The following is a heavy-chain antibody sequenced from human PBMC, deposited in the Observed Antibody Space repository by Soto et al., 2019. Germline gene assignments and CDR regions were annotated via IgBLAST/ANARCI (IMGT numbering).Heavy chain of an antibody. J-gene: IGHJ4*02. D-gene: IGHD3-22*01. CDR1: GYTLTSYA. CDR3: ARSRIVVVDFDY. Sequence: ASVKVSCKASGYTLTSYAMHWVRQAPGQRLEWMGWINAGNGNTKYSQKFQGRVTITRDTSASTAYMELSSLRSEDTAVYYCARSRIVVVDFDYWGQGTLVTVPQ. V-gene: IGHV1-3*01. CDR2: INAGNGNT.